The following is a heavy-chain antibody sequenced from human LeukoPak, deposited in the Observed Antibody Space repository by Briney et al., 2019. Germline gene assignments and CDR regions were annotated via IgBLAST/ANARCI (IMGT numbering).Heavy chain of an antibody. D-gene: IGHD7-27*01. J-gene: IGHJ4*02. CDR2: VNNDGSAT. Sequence: GGSLRLSCAASGFTFSSYWMHWVRQAPGKGLEWDSRVNNDGSATTYADSVKGRFTIPRDNAKNSLYLQMNSLRAEDTAVYYCARDSGPTGEDYWGQGTLVTVSS. CDR3: ARDSGPTGEDY. V-gene: IGHV3-74*01. CDR1: GFTFSSYW.